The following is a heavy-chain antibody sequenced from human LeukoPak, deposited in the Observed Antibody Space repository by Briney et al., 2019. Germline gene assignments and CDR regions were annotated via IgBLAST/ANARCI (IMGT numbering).Heavy chain of an antibody. CDR3: AREEGIAVAGMGFDY. D-gene: IGHD6-19*01. J-gene: IGHJ4*02. CDR1: GGTFSSHT. V-gene: IGHV1-69*04. Sequence: SVKVSCKASGGTFSSHTLSWVRQAPGQGLEWMGRIIPIVGIANYALKFQGRVTITADKSTSTAYMELSSLRSEDTAVYYCAREEGIAVAGMGFDYWGQGTLVTVSS. CDR2: IIPIVGIA.